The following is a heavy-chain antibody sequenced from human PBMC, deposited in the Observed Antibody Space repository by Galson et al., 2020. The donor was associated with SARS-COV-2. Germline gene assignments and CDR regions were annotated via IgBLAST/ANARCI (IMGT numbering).Heavy chain of an antibody. CDR2: MNPNSGNT. CDR1: GYTFTSYD. CDR3: TIVVVVAATPGWFDP. Sequence: ASVKVSCKASGYTFTSYDINWVRQATGQGLEWMGWMNPNSGNTGYAQKFQGRVTMTRNTSISTAYMELSSLRSEDTAVYYCTIVVVVAATPGWFDPWGQGTLVTVSS. D-gene: IGHD2-15*01. V-gene: IGHV1-8*02. J-gene: IGHJ5*02.